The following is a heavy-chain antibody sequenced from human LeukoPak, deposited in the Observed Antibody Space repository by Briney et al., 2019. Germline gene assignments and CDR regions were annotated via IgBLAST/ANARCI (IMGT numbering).Heavy chain of an antibody. D-gene: IGHD5-18*01. CDR2: IYTSGST. CDR3: ARLTSSGYSYGYFDY. Sequence: KPSETLSLTCTVSGGSIISNYLTWIRQPAGKGLXXXXCIYTSGSTNYNPSLKSRVTMSVDTSKNQFSLKLSSVTAADTAVYYCARLTSSGYSYGYFDYWGQGTLVTVSS. V-gene: IGHV4-4*07. J-gene: IGHJ4*02. CDR1: GGSIISNY.